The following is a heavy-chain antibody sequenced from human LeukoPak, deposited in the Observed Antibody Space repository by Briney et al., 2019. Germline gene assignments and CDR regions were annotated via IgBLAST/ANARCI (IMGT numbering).Heavy chain of an antibody. CDR1: GYTFTGYY. D-gene: IGHD6-13*01. J-gene: IGHJ5*02. Sequence: ASVKVSCTASGYTFTGYYMHWVRQAPGQGLEWMGWINPNSGGTNYAQKFQGRVTMTRDTSISTAYMELSRLRSDDTAVYYCARDLGYSSSWPYNWFDPWGQGTLVTVSS. CDR3: ARDLGYSSSWPYNWFDP. V-gene: IGHV1-2*02. CDR2: INPNSGGT.